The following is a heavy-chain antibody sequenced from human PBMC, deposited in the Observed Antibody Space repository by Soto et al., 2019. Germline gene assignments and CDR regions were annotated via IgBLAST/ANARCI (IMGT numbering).Heavy chain of an antibody. CDR3: AIPSKGGNWKRYFDY. V-gene: IGHV4-59*12. D-gene: IGHD1-1*01. J-gene: IGHJ4*02. CDR1: GGSIGTYY. CDR2: INYSGTT. Sequence: SETLSLTCTVSGGSIGTYYWSCIRQPPGKGLEWIGCINYSGTTNYNPSLKSRVTMSVDTSKNQFSLKLSSVTAADTAVYYCAIPSKGGNWKRYFDYWGQGTLVTVSS.